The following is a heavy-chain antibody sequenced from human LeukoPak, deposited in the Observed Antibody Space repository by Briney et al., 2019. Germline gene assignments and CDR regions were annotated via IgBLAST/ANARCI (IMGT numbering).Heavy chain of an antibody. V-gene: IGHV3-66*02. CDR1: GFTVSSNY. CDR2: IYSGGST. J-gene: IGHJ4*02. Sequence: GGSLRLSCAAPGFTVSSNYMSWVRQAPGKGLEWVSVIYSGGSTYYADSVKGRFTISRDNSKNTLYLQMNSLRAEDTAVYYCARDLSSGWYDYWGQGTLVTVSS. D-gene: IGHD6-19*01. CDR3: ARDLSSGWYDY.